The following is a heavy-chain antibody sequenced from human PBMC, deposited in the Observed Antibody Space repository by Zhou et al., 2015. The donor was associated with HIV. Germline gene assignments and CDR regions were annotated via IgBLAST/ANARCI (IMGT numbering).Heavy chain of an antibody. CDR2: ISSSGSTI. Sequence: VQLVSLGEAWSSLGGSLRLSCAASGFTFSDYYMSWIRQAPGKGLEWVSYISSSGSTIYYADSVKGRFTISRDNAKNSLYLQMNSLRAEDTAVYYCARDTSRPTRREGDPGWFDPWGQGTLVTVSS. CDR1: GFTFSDYY. D-gene: IGHD2-21*02. CDR3: ARDTSRPTRREGDPGWFDP. V-gene: IGHV3-11*01. J-gene: IGHJ5*02.